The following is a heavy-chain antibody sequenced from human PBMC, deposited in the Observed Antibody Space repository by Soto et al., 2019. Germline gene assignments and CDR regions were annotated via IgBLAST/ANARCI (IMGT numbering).Heavy chain of an antibody. CDR1: GFSSKSYV. CDR3: AKEYCSGGSCYPLD. V-gene: IGHV3-23*01. Sequence: EVQLLESGGGLVQPGGSLRLSCAASGFSSKSYVMGWVRQAPGKGLEWVSDISGGGGSPYYADSVKGRFTISRDNSKNTLYLQMNSLRADDTAVYYCAKEYCSGGSCYPLDWGQGTLATVSS. CDR2: ISGGGGSP. J-gene: IGHJ4*02. D-gene: IGHD2-15*01.